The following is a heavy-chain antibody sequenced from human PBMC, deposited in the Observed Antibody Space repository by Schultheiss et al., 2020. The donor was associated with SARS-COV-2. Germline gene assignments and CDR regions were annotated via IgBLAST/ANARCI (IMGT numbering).Heavy chain of an antibody. CDR1: GGSISSSSYY. CDR3: ARAIILRVAFDI. V-gene: IGHV4-61*05. CDR2: IYYSGST. D-gene: IGHD3-3*01. J-gene: IGHJ3*02. Sequence: SETLSLTCTVSGGSISSSSYYWSWIRQPPGKGLEWIGYIYYSGSTNYNPSLKSRVTISVDTSKNQFSLKLSSVTAADTAVYYCARAIILRVAFDIWGQGTMVTVSS.